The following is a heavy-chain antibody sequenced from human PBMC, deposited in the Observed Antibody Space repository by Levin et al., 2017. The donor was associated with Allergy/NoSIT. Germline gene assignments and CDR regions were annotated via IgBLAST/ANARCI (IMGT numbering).Heavy chain of an antibody. Sequence: GGSLRLSCAASGFTFNTYWMTWVRQAPGKGLEWVAYIKEDGSEKYYVDSVKGRFTISRDNAKPSLYLQMNSLRAGDTAVYYCARGHSGYEYGDALDYWGQGTVVTVSS. D-gene: IGHD5-12*01. CDR1: GFTFNTYW. CDR3: ARGHSGYEYGDALDY. CDR2: IKEDGSEK. J-gene: IGHJ4*02. V-gene: IGHV3-7*01.